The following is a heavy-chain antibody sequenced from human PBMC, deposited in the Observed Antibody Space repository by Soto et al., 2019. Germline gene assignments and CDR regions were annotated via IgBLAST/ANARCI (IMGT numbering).Heavy chain of an antibody. CDR1: GGSISSGGYY. CDR2: IYYSGTTT. J-gene: IGHJ4*02. Sequence: SETLSLTCTVSGGSISSGGYYWTWIRQPPGKGLEWMGYIYYSGTTTNYNPSLKSRVTLSVDTSKNQFSLKLSSVTAADTAVYYCARLGGSYAVPHFDYWGQGTLVTSPQ. D-gene: IGHD1-26*01. CDR3: ARLGGSYAVPHFDY. V-gene: IGHV4-61*08.